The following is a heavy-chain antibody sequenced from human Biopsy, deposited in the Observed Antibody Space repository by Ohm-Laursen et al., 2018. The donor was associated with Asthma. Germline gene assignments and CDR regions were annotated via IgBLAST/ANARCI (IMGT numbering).Heavy chain of an antibody. J-gene: IGHJ6*02. V-gene: IGHV4-59*01. CDR3: ARADCGGGSCPYYYGLDV. Sequence: SETLSLTCAVSGGSISGYYWSWIRQSPGKGLEWVAYLYDGDSGYTNYNPSLRSRPTISIDTSTNHFSLKLTSVTAADTAVYYCARADCGGGSCPYYYGLDVWGQGTTVTVS. D-gene: IGHD2-21*01. CDR2: LYDGDSGYT. CDR1: GGSISGYY.